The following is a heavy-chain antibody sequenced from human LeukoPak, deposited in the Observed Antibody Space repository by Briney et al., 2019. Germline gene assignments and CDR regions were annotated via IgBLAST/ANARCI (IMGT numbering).Heavy chain of an antibody. D-gene: IGHD3-22*01. Sequence: PGGSLRLSCAASGFTVSSNYMSWVRQAPGKGLEWVSVIYSGGSTYYADSVKGRFTISRDNSKNTLYLQMNSLRAEDTVVYYCARVSYYDSSGYCPLWGQGTLVTVSS. V-gene: IGHV3-66*01. J-gene: IGHJ4*02. CDR3: ARVSYYDSSGYCPL. CDR2: IYSGGST. CDR1: GFTVSSNY.